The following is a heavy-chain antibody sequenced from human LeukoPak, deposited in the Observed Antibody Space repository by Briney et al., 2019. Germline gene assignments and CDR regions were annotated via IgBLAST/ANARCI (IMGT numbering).Heavy chain of an antibody. CDR2: IISSGGST. V-gene: IGHV1-46*01. D-gene: IGHD4-17*01. J-gene: IGHJ4*02. CDR1: GYTFASYC. Sequence: ASVKVSCKASGYTFASYCIHWVRQAPGQGLEWMGVIISSGGSTTYAQKFQGRVTMTRDTSMSTVYMELSSLRSEDTAVYYCARGDTVTTPLNRLVYWGQGTLVTVPS. CDR3: ARGDTVTTPLNRLVY.